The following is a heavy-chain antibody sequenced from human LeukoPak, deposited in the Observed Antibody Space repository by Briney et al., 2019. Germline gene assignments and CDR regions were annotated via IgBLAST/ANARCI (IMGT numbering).Heavy chain of an antibody. J-gene: IGHJ4*02. V-gene: IGHV4-34*01. Sequence: SETLSLTCAVYGGSFSGYYWSWIRQPPGKGLEWIGEINHSGSTNYNPSLKSRVTISVDTSKNQFSLELSSVTAADTAVYYCARTRVVPAARIDYWGQGTLVTVSS. D-gene: IGHD2-2*01. CDR3: ARTRVVPAARIDY. CDR1: GGSFSGYY. CDR2: INHSGST.